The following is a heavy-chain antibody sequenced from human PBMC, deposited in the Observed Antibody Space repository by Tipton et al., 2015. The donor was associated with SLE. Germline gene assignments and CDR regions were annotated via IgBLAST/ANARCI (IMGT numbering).Heavy chain of an antibody. CDR3: ARERKYVVRLREVVAPDL. D-gene: IGHD2-15*01. CDR2: IYYSGNT. V-gene: IGHV4-61*01. Sequence: LRLSCTVSGGSISSGSYCWSWIRQPPGKGLEWIGYIYYSGNTNYNPSLKSRVTISVDRSKTQFSLKLDSVTAADTAVYYCARERKYVVRLREVVAPDLWGQGTVVTVSS. CDR1: GGSISSGSYC. J-gene: IGHJ3*01.